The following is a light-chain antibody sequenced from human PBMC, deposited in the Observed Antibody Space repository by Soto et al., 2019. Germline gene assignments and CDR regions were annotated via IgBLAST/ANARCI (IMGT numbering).Light chain of an antibody. CDR3: QQYYKWPFT. Sequence: EIVMTQSPATLSVSPRERATLSCRATQSVSSNLAWYQQKPGQAPRLLIYGASTRATGIPARFSGSGSGTEFTPTISGLQSEDFEGDYCQQYYKWPFTFGGGTKVEFK. CDR2: GAS. CDR1: QSVSSN. V-gene: IGKV3-15*01. J-gene: IGKJ4*01.